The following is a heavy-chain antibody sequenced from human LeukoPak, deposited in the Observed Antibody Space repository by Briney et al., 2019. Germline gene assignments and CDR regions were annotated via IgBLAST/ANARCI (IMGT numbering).Heavy chain of an antibody. V-gene: IGHV4-34*01. Sequence: SETLSLTCAVYGGSFSGYYWSWIRQPPGKGLEWIGEINHSGSTNYNPSLKSRVTISVDTSKNQFSLKLSSVTAADTAVYYCAREYGGNSGAFDIWGQGTMVTVFS. J-gene: IGHJ3*02. D-gene: IGHD4-23*01. CDR2: INHSGST. CDR1: GGSFSGYY. CDR3: AREYGGNSGAFDI.